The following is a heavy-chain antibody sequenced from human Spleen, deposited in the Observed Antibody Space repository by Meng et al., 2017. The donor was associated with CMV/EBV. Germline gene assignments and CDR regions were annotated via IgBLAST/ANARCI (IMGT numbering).Heavy chain of an antibody. CDR1: GFTFSSND. Sequence: GESLKISCAASGFTFSSNDMHWVRQTTGKGLEWVSAIGTAGDTYYPGSVKGRFTISRENAKNSFYLQMNSLRAGDTAVYYCAKEYYDFWSGYWDYWGQGTLVTVSS. CDR3: AKEYYDFWSGYWDY. V-gene: IGHV3-13*01. D-gene: IGHD3-3*01. J-gene: IGHJ4*02. CDR2: IGTAGDT.